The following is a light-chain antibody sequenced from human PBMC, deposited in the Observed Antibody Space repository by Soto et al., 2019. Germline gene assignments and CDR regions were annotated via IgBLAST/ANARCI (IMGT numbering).Light chain of an antibody. Sequence: IQMTQSPFSVSASVGDRVTITCRASQGISSWLAWYQQKPGKSPSLLIYKASNLQTGVPSRFSGSGSGTDFTLTISSLQPEDFATYYCQQTSSFPLTFGGGTKVESK. V-gene: IGKV1-12*01. CDR1: QGISSW. CDR3: QQTSSFPLT. J-gene: IGKJ4*01. CDR2: KAS.